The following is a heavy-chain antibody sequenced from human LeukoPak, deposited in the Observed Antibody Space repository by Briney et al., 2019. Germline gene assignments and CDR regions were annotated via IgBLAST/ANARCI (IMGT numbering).Heavy chain of an antibody. CDR2: IIPILGIA. CDR1: GGTFSSYA. CDR3: ARDLHSREQHAEDY. Sequence: SVKVSCKASGGTFSSYAISWVRQAPGQGLEWMGRIIPILGIANYAQKFQGRVTITADKSTSTAYMELSSLRSEDTAVYYCARDLHSREQHAEDYWGQGTLVTVSS. V-gene: IGHV1-69*04. J-gene: IGHJ4*02. D-gene: IGHD6-13*01.